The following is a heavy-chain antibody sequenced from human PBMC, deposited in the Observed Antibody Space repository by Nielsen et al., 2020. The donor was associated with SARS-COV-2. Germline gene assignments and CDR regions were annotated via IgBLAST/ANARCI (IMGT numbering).Heavy chain of an antibody. J-gene: IGHJ5*02. D-gene: IGHD3-3*01. V-gene: IGHV4-34*01. CDR1: GGSLTDYY. CDR3: ARARDRVTIFGVVRDWFDP. Sequence: ESLKISCAVYGGSLTDYYWSWIRQPPGKGLEWIGEINHSGRTNDNPSLKSRVTISVDTSKNQFSLKLSSVTAADTAVYYCARARDRVTIFGVVRDWFDPWGQGTLVTVSS. CDR2: INHSGRT.